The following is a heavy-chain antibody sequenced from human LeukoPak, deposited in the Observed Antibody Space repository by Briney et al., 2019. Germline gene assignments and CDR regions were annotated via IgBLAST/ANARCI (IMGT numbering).Heavy chain of an antibody. D-gene: IGHD1-1*01. CDR3: AREPSGWNDPFDY. J-gene: IGHJ4*02. CDR2: ISSSSSYI. Sequence: PGGSLRLSCAASGFTFSSYSMNWVRQAPGKGLEWVSSISSSSSYIYYADSVKGRFTISRDNAKNSLYLQMNSLRAEDTAVYYCAREPSGWNDPFDYWGQGTLVTVSS. CDR1: GFTFSSYS. V-gene: IGHV3-21*01.